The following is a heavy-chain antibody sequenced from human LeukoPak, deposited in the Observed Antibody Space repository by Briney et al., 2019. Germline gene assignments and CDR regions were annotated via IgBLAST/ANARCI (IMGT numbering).Heavy chain of an antibody. J-gene: IGHJ5*02. CDR2: IYSSGST. Sequence: SETLSLTCTVSGGSISSGSYYWSWIRQPAGKGLEWIGRIYSSGSTNYNPSLKSRVTISLDTSKNQFSLKLSSVTAADTAVYYCARQPDSSSWYLGWFDPWGQGTLVTVSS. V-gene: IGHV4-61*02. CDR3: ARQPDSSSWYLGWFDP. D-gene: IGHD6-13*01. CDR1: GGSISSGSYY.